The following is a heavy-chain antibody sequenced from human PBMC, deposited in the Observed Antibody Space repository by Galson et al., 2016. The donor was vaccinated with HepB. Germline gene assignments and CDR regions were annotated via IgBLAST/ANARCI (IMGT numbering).Heavy chain of an antibody. J-gene: IGHJ4*02. CDR1: GFTLNTNN. V-gene: IGHV3-53*01. Sequence: SLRLSCAVSGFTLNTNNMTWVRQAPGKGLEWVSVIFGGGSTYYADSVAGRFIISKDDSQNIVYLQMKILTADDTAVYYCTRDLHGDGPNPAVHRGDYWGQGTLVTVSS. CDR2: IFGGGST. CDR3: TRDLHGDGPNPAVHRGDY. D-gene: IGHD3-10*01.